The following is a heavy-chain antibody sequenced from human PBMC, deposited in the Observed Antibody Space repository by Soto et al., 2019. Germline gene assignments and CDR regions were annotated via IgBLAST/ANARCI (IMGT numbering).Heavy chain of an antibody. CDR2: IYWDDDK. V-gene: IGHV2-5*02. CDR1: GFSLSTSGVT. J-gene: IGHJ4*02. Sequence: QITSKESGPTLVKPTQTLTLTCTFSGFSLSTSGVTVGWIRQPPGKALEWLALIYWDDDKRSSPSLKNRLTITKDTSKNQVVLTITNMEPVDTATYYCAHSQSFDIVVVPAAIPPGEAYFDYWGQGTPVTVSS. CDR3: AHSQSFDIVVVPAAIPPGEAYFDY. D-gene: IGHD2-2*01.